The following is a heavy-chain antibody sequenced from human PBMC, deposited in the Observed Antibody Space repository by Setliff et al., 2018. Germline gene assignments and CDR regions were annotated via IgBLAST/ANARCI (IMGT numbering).Heavy chain of an antibody. CDR2: VQVGGTS. D-gene: IGHD3-10*01. J-gene: IGHJ6*02. CDR3: VREGRNYYNGIDV. V-gene: IGHV4-4*07. Sequence: SETLSLTCTISGVSISSYFWSWLRQPAGKGLEWIGRVQVGGTSTYNPSLKSRVTTSVGTSKNQFSLRLTSVTAADTAVYYCVREGRNYYNGIDVWGQGTTVTVSS. CDR1: GVSISSYF.